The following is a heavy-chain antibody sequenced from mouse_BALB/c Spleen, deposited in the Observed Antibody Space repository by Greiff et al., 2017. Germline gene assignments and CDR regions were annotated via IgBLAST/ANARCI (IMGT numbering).Heavy chain of an antibody. CDR3: ARAGGNYYGSSGFAY. Sequence: VQLQQSGAELVRPGVSVKISCKGSGYTFTDYAMHWVKQSHAKSLEWIGVISTYYGDASYNQKFKGKATMTVDKSSSTAYMELARLTSEDSAIYYGARAGGNYYGSSGFAYWGQGTLVTVSA. CDR2: ISTYYGDA. V-gene: IGHV1S137*01. J-gene: IGHJ3*01. CDR1: GYTFTDYA. D-gene: IGHD1-1*01.